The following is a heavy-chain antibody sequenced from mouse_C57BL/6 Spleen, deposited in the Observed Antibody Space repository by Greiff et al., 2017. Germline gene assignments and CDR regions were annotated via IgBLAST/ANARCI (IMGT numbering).Heavy chain of an antibody. J-gene: IGHJ4*01. V-gene: IGHV14-3*01. CDR1: GYTFTSYW. CDR3: ARSPTYYGSSYYYAMDY. Sequence: VQLQQPGAELVKPGASVKLSCKASGYTFTSYWMHWVKQRPEQGLEWIGRIDPANGNTKYAPKFQGKATITADTSSNTAYLQLSSLTSEDTAIYYCARSPTYYGSSYYYAMDYWGQGTSVTVSS. CDR2: IDPANGNT. D-gene: IGHD1-1*01.